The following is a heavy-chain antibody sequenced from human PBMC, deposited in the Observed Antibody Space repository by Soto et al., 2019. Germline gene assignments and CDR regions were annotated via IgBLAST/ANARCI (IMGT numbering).Heavy chain of an antibody. D-gene: IGHD3-3*01. CDR3: AKFLLGLYYFDY. CDR2: ISYDGSNK. Sequence: QVQLVESGGGVVQPGRSLRLSCAASGFTFSSYGMHWVRQAPGKGLEWVAVISYDGSNKYYADSVKGRFTISRDNSKNTLYLQMNSLRAEDTAVYYWAKFLLGLYYFDYWGQGTLVTVSS. J-gene: IGHJ4*02. CDR1: GFTFSSYG. V-gene: IGHV3-30*18.